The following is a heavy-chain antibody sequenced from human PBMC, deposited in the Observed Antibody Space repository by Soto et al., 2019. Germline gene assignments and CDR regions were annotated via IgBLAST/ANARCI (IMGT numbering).Heavy chain of an antibody. CDR1: GYSFTSYW. D-gene: IGHD2-21*01. Sequence: GESLKISCKGSGYSFTSYWIGWVRQMPGKGLEWMGIIYPGDSDTRYSPSFQGQVTISADKSISTAYLQWSSLKASLSHRNTQPCPRLSGYSFADTVSSWHCLW. CDR3: PCPRLSGYSFADTVSSWHCL. J-gene: IGHJ2*01. CDR2: IYPGDSDT. V-gene: IGHV5-51*01.